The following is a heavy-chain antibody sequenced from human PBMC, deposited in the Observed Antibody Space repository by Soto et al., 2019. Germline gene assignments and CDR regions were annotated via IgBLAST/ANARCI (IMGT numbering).Heavy chain of an antibody. D-gene: IGHD3-16*01. J-gene: IGHJ6*02. CDR1: GYTFSDFD. V-gene: IGHV1-8*01. CDR3: ARGNPFNYAGFDV. CDR2: MNAKSGDT. Sequence: QAHLEQSGAEVKRPGASVKVSCKASGYTFSDFDINWLRQASGQGPEWMGWMNAKSGDTFFAQRFQGKFNMTWDTSLSTAYREVGSLTSDDTARYYWARGNPFNYAGFDVWGQGTTVAVSS.